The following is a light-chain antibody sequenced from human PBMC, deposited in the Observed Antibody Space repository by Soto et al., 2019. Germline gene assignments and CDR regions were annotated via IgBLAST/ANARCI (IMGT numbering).Light chain of an antibody. CDR1: QSLTHSSGYKY. CDR3: MQPLQTLIT. Sequence: EIVFTQSPLSLYVSPGESASISCTSSQSLTHSSGYKYLDWYLLKPGQPPQLXXYLGSNRGSGVPDRFSASGSGTDCTLTISRVETEDAGFYFCMQPLQTLITFGQGTRLEIK. J-gene: IGKJ5*01. CDR2: LGS. V-gene: IGKV2-28*01.